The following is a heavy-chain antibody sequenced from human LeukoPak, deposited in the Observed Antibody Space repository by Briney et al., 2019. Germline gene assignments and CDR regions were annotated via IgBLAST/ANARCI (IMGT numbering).Heavy chain of an antibody. CDR2: IYYSGST. V-gene: IGHV4-59*01. D-gene: IGHD3-9*01. CDR1: GVSISSYY. J-gene: IGHJ4*02. Sequence: PSETLSLTCTVSGVSISSYYWSWIRQPPGKGLEWIGYIYYSGSTNYNPSLKSRVTISVDTSKNQFSLKLSSVTAADTAVYYCARELVGYFDWLPGPLDYWGQGTLVTVSS. CDR3: ARELVGYFDWLPGPLDY.